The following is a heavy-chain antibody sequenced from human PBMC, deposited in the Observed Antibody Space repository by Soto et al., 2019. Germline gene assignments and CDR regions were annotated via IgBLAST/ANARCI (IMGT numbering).Heavy chain of an antibody. J-gene: IGHJ4*02. CDR3: ARNQWELLN. V-gene: IGHV3-23*01. Sequence: PGGSLRLSCASSVFTFISYGMSWVRQAPGKGLEWVSSISGSDANTYYADSVKGRFTISRDNFKNTLYLQMNSLRAEDTAVYYCARNQWELLNWGQGTLVTVSS. CDR2: ISGSDANT. D-gene: IGHD1-26*01. CDR1: VFTFISYG.